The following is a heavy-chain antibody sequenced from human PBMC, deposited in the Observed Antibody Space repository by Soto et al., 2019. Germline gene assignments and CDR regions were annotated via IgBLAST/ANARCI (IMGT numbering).Heavy chain of an antibody. CDR1: GGSISSSSYY. V-gene: IGHV4-39*01. Sequence: PSETLSLTCTVSGGSISSSSYYWGWIRQPPGKGLEWIGSIYYSGSTYYNPSLKSRVTISVDTSKNQFSLKLSSVTAADTAVYYCVSGVWGSYRYSDEVDYWGQGTLVTVPS. D-gene: IGHD3-16*02. J-gene: IGHJ4*02. CDR2: IYYSGST. CDR3: VSGVWGSYRYSDEVDY.